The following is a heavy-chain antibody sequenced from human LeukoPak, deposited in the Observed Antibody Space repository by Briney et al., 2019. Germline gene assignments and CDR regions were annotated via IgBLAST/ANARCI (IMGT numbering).Heavy chain of an antibody. CDR1: EFAFSDHW. J-gene: IGHJ6*02. Sequence: GGSLRLSCGASEFAFSDHWMHWVRHAPGKGLVWVSRIHSDGSSTSYADSVKGRFTISRDNAKNMLFLQMNNLRAEDTAVYYCARGYDVWSGYIRMSMGMDVWGRGTTVTVSS. V-gene: IGHV3-74*01. CDR2: IHSDGSST. D-gene: IGHD3-3*01. CDR3: ARGYDVWSGYIRMSMGMDV.